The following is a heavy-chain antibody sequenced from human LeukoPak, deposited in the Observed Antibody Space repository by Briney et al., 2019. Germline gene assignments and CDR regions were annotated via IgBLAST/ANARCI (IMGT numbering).Heavy chain of an antibody. CDR3: ANLCGGDCYGAFDI. J-gene: IGHJ3*02. Sequence: TGGSLRLSCAASGFTFSSYAMSWVRQAPGKGLEWVSAISGSGGSTYYADSVKGRFTISRDNSKNTLYLQMNSLRAEDTAVYYCANLCGGDCYGAFDIWGQGTTVTVSS. D-gene: IGHD2-21*02. CDR2: ISGSGGST. V-gene: IGHV3-23*01. CDR1: GFTFSSYA.